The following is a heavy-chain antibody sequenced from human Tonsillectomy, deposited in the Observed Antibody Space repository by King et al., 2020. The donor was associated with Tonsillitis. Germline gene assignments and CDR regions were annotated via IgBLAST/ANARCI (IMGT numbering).Heavy chain of an antibody. CDR3: ATYGSGSFFAYYQYGLDV. CDR2: IYYDGST. V-gene: IGHV4-39*02. CDR1: GGSISSSSYY. J-gene: IGHJ6*02. Sequence: QLQESGPRLVKPSETLSLTCTVSGGSISSSSYYWGWIRQPPGKGLEWIGSIYYDGSTYYNPSLKSRVTISKDTSRNHFSLNLSSVTAADTAVYYLATYGSGSFFAYYQYGLDVWGQGTTVIVSS. D-gene: IGHD3-10*01.